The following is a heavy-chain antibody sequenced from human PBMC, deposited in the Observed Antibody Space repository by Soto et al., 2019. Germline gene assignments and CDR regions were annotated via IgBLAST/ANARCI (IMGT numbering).Heavy chain of an antibody. Sequence: EVQLVESGGGLVQPGGSLRLSCAASGFTFSSYSMNWVRQAPGKGLEWVSYISSSSSTIYYADSVKGRFTISRDNAKNSLYLQMNSLRDEDTAVYYCARDGIVLMVYQWFDYWGQGTLVTVSS. D-gene: IGHD2-8*01. CDR3: ARDGIVLMVYQWFDY. J-gene: IGHJ4*02. V-gene: IGHV3-48*02. CDR1: GFTFSSYS. CDR2: ISSSSSTI.